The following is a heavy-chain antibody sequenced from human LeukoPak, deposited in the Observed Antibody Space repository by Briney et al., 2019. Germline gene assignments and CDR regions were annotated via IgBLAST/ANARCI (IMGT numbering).Heavy chain of an antibody. CDR2: IYHSGST. Sequence: SETLSLTCTVSGYSINIGYYWGWIRQPPGKGLEWIGSIYHSGSTYYNPSLKSRVTISVDTSKNQFSLKLTSVTAADTAVYYCARVRPVRGYLSGSYGGVDIWGQGTMVTVSS. CDR3: ARVRPVRGYLSGSYGGVDI. V-gene: IGHV4-38-2*02. D-gene: IGHD1-26*01. J-gene: IGHJ3*02. CDR1: GYSINIGYY.